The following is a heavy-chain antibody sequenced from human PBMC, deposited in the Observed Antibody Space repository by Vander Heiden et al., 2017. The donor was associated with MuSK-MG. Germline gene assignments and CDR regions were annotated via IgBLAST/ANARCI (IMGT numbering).Heavy chain of an antibody. Sequence: EVQLLESGGGLVQPGGSLRLHCAASGFTFGSYAMGWVRQAPGKGLEWVSAISGSGGSTYYADSVKGRFTISRDNSKNTLYLQMNSLRAEDTAVYYCAKVAYYYDSSGYDYWGQGTLVTVSS. CDR1: GFTFGSYA. CDR3: AKVAYYYDSSGYDY. J-gene: IGHJ4*02. CDR2: ISGSGGST. V-gene: IGHV3-23*01. D-gene: IGHD3-22*01.